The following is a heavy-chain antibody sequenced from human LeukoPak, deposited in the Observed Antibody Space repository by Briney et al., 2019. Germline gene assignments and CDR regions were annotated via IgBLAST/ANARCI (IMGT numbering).Heavy chain of an antibody. CDR1: GGSISGYY. CDR3: ARAGEYYFDSSGYI. D-gene: IGHD3-22*01. V-gene: IGHV4-59*08. J-gene: IGHJ4*02. Sequence: SETLSLTCTVSGGSISGYYWSWVRQPPGKGLEWIGYIYYSGSANYNPSLKSRVTISVDTSKNQFSLKLSSVTAADTAVYYCARAGEYYFDSSGYIWGQGTLVTVSS. CDR2: IYYSGSA.